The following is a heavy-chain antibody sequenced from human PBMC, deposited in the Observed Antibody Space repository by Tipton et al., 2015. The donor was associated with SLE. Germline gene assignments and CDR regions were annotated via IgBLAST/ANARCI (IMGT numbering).Heavy chain of an antibody. CDR2: INHSGST. V-gene: IGHV4-39*07. CDR1: GGSISSSRYS. CDR3: AIPTTQHCSGGGCYRHDAFDI. Sequence: TLSLTCTVSGGSISSSRYSWGWIRQPPGKGLEWMGEINHSGSTNYSPSLESRVTISGDRSKNQFSLRLSSVTAADTAVYYCAIPTTQHCSGGGCYRHDAFDIWGQGTMVTVSS. D-gene: IGHD2-15*01. J-gene: IGHJ3*02.